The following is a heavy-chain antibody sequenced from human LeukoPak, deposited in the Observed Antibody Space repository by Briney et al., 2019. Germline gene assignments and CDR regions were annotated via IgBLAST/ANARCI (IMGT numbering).Heavy chain of an antibody. CDR2: INSDGRTT. V-gene: IGHV3-74*01. Sequence: PGGSLRLSCVASGFTLSSHWMHWVRQAPGKGLVWVSRINSDGRTTNYADSVKGRFTISRDNAKNTLYLQMNSLRAEDTAVYYCAKDGGYALFDYWGQGTLVTVSS. CDR1: GFTLSSHW. D-gene: IGHD5-12*01. J-gene: IGHJ4*02. CDR3: AKDGGYALFDY.